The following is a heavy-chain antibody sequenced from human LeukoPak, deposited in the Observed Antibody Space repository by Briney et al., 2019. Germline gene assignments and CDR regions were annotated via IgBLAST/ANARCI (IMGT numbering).Heavy chain of an antibody. D-gene: IGHD6-13*01. Sequence: SETLSLTCTVSGGSISSYYWSWIRQPPGKGLEWIGYIYYSGSTNYNPSLKSRVTISVDTSKNQFSLKLSSVTAADTAVYYCARSSEYSSSWYDDWGQGTLVTVSS. CDR1: GGSISSYY. CDR3: ARSSEYSSSWYDD. V-gene: IGHV4-59*01. CDR2: IYYSGST. J-gene: IGHJ4*02.